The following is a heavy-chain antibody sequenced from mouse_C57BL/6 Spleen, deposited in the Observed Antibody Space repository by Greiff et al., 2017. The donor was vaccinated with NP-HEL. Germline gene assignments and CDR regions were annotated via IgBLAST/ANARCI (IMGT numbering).Heavy chain of an antibody. CDR2: ISSGGSYT. V-gene: IGHV5-6*01. CDR1: GFTFSSYG. D-gene: IGHD2-3*01. CDR3: ARDDGYCAMDY. Sequence: EVHLVESGGDLVKPGGSLKLSCAASGFTFSSYGMSWVRQTPDKRLEWVATISSGGSYTYYPDSVKGRFTISRDNAKNTLYLQMSSLKSEDTAMYYCARDDGYCAMDYWGQGTSVTVSS. J-gene: IGHJ4*01.